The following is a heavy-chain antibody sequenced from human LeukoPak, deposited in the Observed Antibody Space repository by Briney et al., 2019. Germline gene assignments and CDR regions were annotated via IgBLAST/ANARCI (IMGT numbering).Heavy chain of an antibody. CDR2: IKQDGSAK. CDR1: GFIFNRYW. V-gene: IGHV3-7*01. D-gene: IGHD5-12*01. CDR3: ARAEASGYDYGAFDY. J-gene: IGHJ4*01. Sequence: GGSLRLSCAASGFIFNRYWMSWVRQARGKVLQWVANIKQDGSAKYYVDSVKGRCTITRDNAKNSLYLQMDSLRAEDTAVYYCARAEASGYDYGAFDYWGQGTLVTVSS.